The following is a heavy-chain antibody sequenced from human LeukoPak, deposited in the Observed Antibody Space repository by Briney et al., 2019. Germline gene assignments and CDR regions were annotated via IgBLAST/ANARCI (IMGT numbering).Heavy chain of an antibody. CDR3: ARAPTTDLGSYVYDN. Sequence: SQTLSLTCAISGDSVSSNSATWNWIRESPSRGLEWLGRTYYRSKWYHDYAGSVKSRISINPDTSKNQFSLQLNSVTAEDTAVYYCARAPTTDLGSYVYDNWGQGTLVTVSS. D-gene: IGHD5/OR15-5a*01. J-gene: IGHJ4*02. CDR2: TYYRSKWYH. CDR1: GDSVSSNSAT. V-gene: IGHV6-1*01.